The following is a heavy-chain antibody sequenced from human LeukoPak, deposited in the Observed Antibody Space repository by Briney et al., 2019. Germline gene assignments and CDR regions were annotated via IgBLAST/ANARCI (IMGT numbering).Heavy chain of an antibody. CDR2: INPNSGGT. Sequence: ASVKVSCKASGYTFTGYYMHWVRQAPGQGLEWMGWINPNSGGTNYAQKFQGRVTMTRDTSISTAYMELSSLRSEDTALYYCARSPYTSGSLFYLDSWGQGTPVTVSS. D-gene: IGHD3-16*01. CDR3: ARSPYTSGSLFYLDS. CDR1: GYTFTGYY. J-gene: IGHJ4*02. V-gene: IGHV1-2*02.